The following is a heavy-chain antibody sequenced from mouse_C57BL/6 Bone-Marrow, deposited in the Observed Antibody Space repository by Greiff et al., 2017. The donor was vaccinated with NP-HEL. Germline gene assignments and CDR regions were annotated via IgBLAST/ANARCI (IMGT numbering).Heavy chain of an antibody. D-gene: IGHD1-1*01. CDR2: FHPYNDDT. J-gene: IGHJ3*01. V-gene: IGHV1-47*01. CDR1: GYTFTTYP. CDR3: ARGGGKLLRFFAY. Sequence: VKLMESGAELVKPGASVKMSCKASGYTFTTYPIEWMKQNHGKSLEWIGNFHPYNDDTKYNEKFKGKATLTVEKSSSTVYLELSRLTSDDSAVYYCARGGGKLLRFFAYWGQGTLVTVSA.